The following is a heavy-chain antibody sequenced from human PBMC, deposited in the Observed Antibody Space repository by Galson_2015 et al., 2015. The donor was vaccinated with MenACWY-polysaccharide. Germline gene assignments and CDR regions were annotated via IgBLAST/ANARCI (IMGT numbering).Heavy chain of an antibody. D-gene: IGHD6-13*01. CDR1: GFTFASYA. Sequence: LRLSCAASGFTFASYAMSWVRQVPGRGLEWVSGISGSGGSTYYVDSVKGRFTISRDPSKNTLYLQMNSLRAEDTAVYYCAKAKYSSSWFGPNFDSWGQGTLVTVTS. CDR3: AKAKYSSSWFGPNFDS. V-gene: IGHV3-23*01. CDR2: ISGSGGST. J-gene: IGHJ4*02.